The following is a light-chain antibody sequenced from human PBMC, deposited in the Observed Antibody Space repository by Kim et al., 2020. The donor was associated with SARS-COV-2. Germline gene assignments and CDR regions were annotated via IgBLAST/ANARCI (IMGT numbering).Light chain of an antibody. Sequence: VTVYYARRSANIGSNTVTCTQPGPGTDPKILLGSKNRRPSGGPGRFPGAKAGAAAALAISGLPAEDKADYYCATWDDSLNGLHAVFGGGTRLTVL. CDR2: SKN. CDR3: ATWDDSLNGLHAV. J-gene: IGLJ7*01. V-gene: IGLV1-44*01. CDR1: SANIGSNT.